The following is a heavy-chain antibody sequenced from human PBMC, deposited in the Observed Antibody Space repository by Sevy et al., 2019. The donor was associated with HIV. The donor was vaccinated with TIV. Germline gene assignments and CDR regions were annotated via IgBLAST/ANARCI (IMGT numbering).Heavy chain of an antibody. D-gene: IGHD4-17*01. V-gene: IGHV3-33*01. CDR3: ARDLEFYDYGDYGPAFMPDY. CDR1: GFTISTYG. CDR2: IWFDGSNT. J-gene: IGHJ4*02. Sequence: GGSLRLSCAASGFTISTYGMHWVRQAPGKGLEWVALIWFDGSNTYYADSVKGRLTISRDIAKNTLHLQMNSLRAEDTAVYYCARDLEFYDYGDYGPAFMPDYWGQGTLVTVSS.